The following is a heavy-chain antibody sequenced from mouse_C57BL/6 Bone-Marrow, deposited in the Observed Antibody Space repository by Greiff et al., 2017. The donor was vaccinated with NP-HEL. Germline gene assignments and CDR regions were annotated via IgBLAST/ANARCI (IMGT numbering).Heavy chain of an antibody. J-gene: IGHJ2*01. CDR1: GFTFSSYT. CDR2: ISGGGGNT. V-gene: IGHV5-9*01. D-gene: IGHD2-4*01. CDR3: ARHPYYDYDAFHYFDD. Sequence: EVKLMESGGGLVKPGGSLKLSCAASGFTFSSYTMSWVRQTPEKRLEWVATISGGGGNTYYPDSVKGRFTISRDNAKNTLYLQMSSLRSEDTALYYSARHPYYDYDAFHYFDDWGQGTTLTVSS.